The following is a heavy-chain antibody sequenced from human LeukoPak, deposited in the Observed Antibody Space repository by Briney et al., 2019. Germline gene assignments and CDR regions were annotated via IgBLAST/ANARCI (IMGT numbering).Heavy chain of an antibody. D-gene: IGHD6-19*01. V-gene: IGHV1-18*01. CDR2: ISAYNGNT. CDR3: ARAKAVAGDSAFDI. Sequence: ASVKVSCKASGYTFTSYAMHWVRQAPGQGLEWMGWISAYNGNTNYAQKLQGRVTMTTDTSTSTAYMELRSLRSDDTAVYYCARAKAVAGDSAFDIWGQGTMVTVSS. J-gene: IGHJ3*02. CDR1: GYTFTSYA.